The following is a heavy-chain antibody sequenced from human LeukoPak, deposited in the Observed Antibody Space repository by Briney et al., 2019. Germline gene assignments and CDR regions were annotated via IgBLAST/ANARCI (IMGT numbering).Heavy chain of an antibody. J-gene: IGHJ4*02. V-gene: IGHV3-23*01. CDR3: GKTTVGYSSGQKPAWPVDY. CDR1: GFTFGSHA. D-gene: IGHD5-18*01. CDR2: IFGSGGSP. Sequence: PGGSLRLSCEASGFTFGSHAMYWVRQAPGKGLEWVAGIFGSGGSPHYADSVKGRFTISRDNSRNTVYLQINSLRADDTAVYYCGKTTVGYSSGQKPAWPVDYWGQGTLVTDSS.